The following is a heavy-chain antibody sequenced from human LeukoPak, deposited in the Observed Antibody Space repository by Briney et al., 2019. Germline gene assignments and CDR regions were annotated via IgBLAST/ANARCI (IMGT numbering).Heavy chain of an antibody. CDR3: AKHLRRRFFSRTLGFDP. J-gene: IGHJ5*02. CDR1: GDSIRSSRYY. Sequence: SETLSLTCTVSGDSIRSSRYYWEWIRQPPGKGLEWIGEINHGGSTKFNPSLKSRVTISLDTSRNQFSLKVNSVTAADTAVYYCAKHLRRRFFSRTLGFDPWGQGTLVTVSS. CDR2: INHGGST. V-gene: IGHV4-39*01. D-gene: IGHD3-3*01.